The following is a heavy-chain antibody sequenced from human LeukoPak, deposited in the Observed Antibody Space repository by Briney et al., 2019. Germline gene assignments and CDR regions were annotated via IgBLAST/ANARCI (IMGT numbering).Heavy chain of an antibody. J-gene: IGHJ4*02. CDR3: ATSLDYYDSRGGLY. CDR2: INPNSGGT. V-gene: IGHV1-2*02. D-gene: IGHD3-22*01. Sequence: ASVKVSCKASGYTFTGYYMHWVRQAPGQGLEWMGWINPNSGGTNYAQKFQGRVTMTRDTSISTAYMELSRLRSDDTAVYYCATSLDYYDSRGGLYWGQGTLVTVSS. CDR1: GYTFTGYY.